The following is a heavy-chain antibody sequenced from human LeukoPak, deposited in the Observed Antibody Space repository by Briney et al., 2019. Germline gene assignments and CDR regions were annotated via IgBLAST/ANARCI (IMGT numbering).Heavy chain of an antibody. D-gene: IGHD5-12*01. V-gene: IGHV3-30*02. CDR2: IRYDGSNK. Sequence: QSGGSLRLSCAASGFTFSSYGMHWVRQAPGKGLEWVAFIRYDGSNKYYADSVKGRFTISRDNSKNTLYLQMNSLRAEDTAVYYCAKDLTVDIVATSGFDYWGQGTLVTVSS. CDR3: AKDLTVDIVATSGFDY. CDR1: GFTFSSYG. J-gene: IGHJ4*02.